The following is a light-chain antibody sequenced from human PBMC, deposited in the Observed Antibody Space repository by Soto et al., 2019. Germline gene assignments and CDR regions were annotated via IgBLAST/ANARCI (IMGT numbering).Light chain of an antibody. CDR2: GAF. CDR1: QSVSDN. J-gene: IGKJ1*01. V-gene: IGKV3-15*01. CDR3: QQYNNWPPWT. Sequence: EIVMTQSPATLSVSPGERATLSCRASQSVSDNLAWYQQKPGQAPRLLIFGAFTRATGIPARFSGSGSGTEFTLTISSLQSEDFAVYYCQQYNNWPPWTFGQGTKVES.